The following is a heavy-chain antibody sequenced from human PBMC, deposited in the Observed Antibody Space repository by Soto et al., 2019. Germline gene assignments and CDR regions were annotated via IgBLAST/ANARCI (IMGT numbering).Heavy chain of an antibody. CDR2: ISYDGSNK. J-gene: IGHJ4*02. V-gene: IGHV3-33*01. D-gene: IGHD1-1*01. CDR1: GFTFSNYG. CDR3: ARETIGTKAGDY. Sequence: QVQLVESGGGVVQPGRSLRLSCAASGFTFSNYGMHWVRQAPGKGLEWVALISYDGSNKSYADSVKGRFTISRDNSKNTLYLQMNSLRVEDTAVYYCARETIGTKAGDYWGQGTLVTVSS.